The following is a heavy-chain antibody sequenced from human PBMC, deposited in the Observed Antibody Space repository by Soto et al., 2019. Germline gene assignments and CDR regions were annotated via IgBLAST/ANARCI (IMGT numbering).Heavy chain of an antibody. V-gene: IGHV1-46*01. J-gene: IGHJ3*02. CDR1: GYTFTSYY. Sequence: ASVKVSCKASGYTFTSYYIHWVRQAPGQGLEWMGVINPSGGSTRYAQKFQGRVTMTRDTSTSTVYMELSSLRSEDTAVYYCARDQGDSSGYYPPAFDIWGQGAMVTVSS. CDR3: ARDQGDSSGYYPPAFDI. CDR2: INPSGGST. D-gene: IGHD3-22*01.